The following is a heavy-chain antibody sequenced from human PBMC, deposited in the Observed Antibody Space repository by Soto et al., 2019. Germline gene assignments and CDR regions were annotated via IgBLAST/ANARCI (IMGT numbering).Heavy chain of an antibody. CDR2: IYYSGST. V-gene: IGHV4-59*01. D-gene: IGHD5-12*01. Sequence: QVQLQESGPGLVKPSETLSLMCTVSGGSISSYYWSWIRQPPGKGLEWIGYIYYSGSTNYNPSRKSRVTIPVHTSKNQFSLKLSSVTAADTAVYYCARERRDGYKHYFVYWGQGTLVTVSS. J-gene: IGHJ4*02. CDR3: ARERRDGYKHYFVY. CDR1: GGSISSYY.